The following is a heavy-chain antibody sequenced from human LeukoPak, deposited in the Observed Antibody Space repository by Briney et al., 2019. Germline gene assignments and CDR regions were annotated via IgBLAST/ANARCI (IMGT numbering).Heavy chain of an antibody. CDR3: ARDHITGSRDGYYGMDV. CDR2: INSDGSRT. Sequence: GSLRLSCAASGFTFSSYWMHWVRQAPGKGLVWVSRINSDGSRTSYADSVKGRFTTSRDNAKNTLYLQMNSLRVEDTAVYYCARDHITGSRDGYYGMDVWGQGTTVTVSS. J-gene: IGHJ6*02. V-gene: IGHV3-74*01. CDR1: GFTFSSYW. D-gene: IGHD1-26*01.